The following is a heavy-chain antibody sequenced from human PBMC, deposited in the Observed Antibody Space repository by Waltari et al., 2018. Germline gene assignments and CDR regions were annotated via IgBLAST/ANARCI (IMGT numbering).Heavy chain of an antibody. J-gene: IGHJ6*02. CDR3: ARDSGYARGYYYYGMDV. CDR1: GGTFSSYA. Sequence: QVQLVQSGSEVKKPGSSVKVSCKASGGTFSSYAISWVRQAPGQGLEWMGGIIPIFGTANYAQKFQGRVTITTDESTSTAYMELSSLRSEDTAVYYCARDSGYARGYYYYGMDVWGQGTTVTVSS. V-gene: IGHV1-69*05. CDR2: IIPIFGTA. D-gene: IGHD5-12*01.